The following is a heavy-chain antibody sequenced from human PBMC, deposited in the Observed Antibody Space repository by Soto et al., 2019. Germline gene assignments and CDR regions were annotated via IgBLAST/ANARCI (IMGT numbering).Heavy chain of an antibody. CDR2: IKPDGGAQ. CDR1: GFTFSAYW. D-gene: IGHD6-19*01. Sequence: EVQLVESGGGLVQPGGSLSVSCAVSGFTFSAYWMNWVRQAPGKGLEWVANIKPDGGAQYYVASVRGRFTISRDNAKNSVYLQMNSMRPEDTAVYYCAGLDAIAVTCKQQDSWGQGILVTV. J-gene: IGHJ4*02. V-gene: IGHV3-7*02. CDR3: AGLDAIAVTCKQQDS.